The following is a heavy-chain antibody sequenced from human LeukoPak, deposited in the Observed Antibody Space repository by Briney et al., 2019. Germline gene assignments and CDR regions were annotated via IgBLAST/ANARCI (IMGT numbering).Heavy chain of an antibody. CDR2: IKEDGSDK. Sequence: PGGSLRLSCAASGFTFNTYWMSWVCQAPGKGLEWVANIKEDGSDKYYVDSMKGRFTISRDNAKNSLYLQMNSLRTEDTAVYYCARRGLPDSWGQGTLVTVSS. CDR3: ARRGLPDS. J-gene: IGHJ5*01. V-gene: IGHV3-7*05. CDR1: GFTFNTYW. D-gene: IGHD2-15*01.